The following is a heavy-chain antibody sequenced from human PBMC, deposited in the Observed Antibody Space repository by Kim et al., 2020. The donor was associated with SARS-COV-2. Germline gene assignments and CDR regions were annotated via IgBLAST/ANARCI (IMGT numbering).Heavy chain of an antibody. D-gene: IGHD2-2*01. Sequence: SETLSLTCTVSGGSISSYYWSWIRQPPGKGLEWIGYIYYSGSTNYNPSLKSRVTIPVDTSKNQFSLKLSSVTAADTAVYYCARQDRYCSSTSCLDAFDIWGQGTMVTVSS. CDR2: IYYSGST. CDR1: GGSISSYY. CDR3: ARQDRYCSSTSCLDAFDI. V-gene: IGHV4-59*01. J-gene: IGHJ3*02.